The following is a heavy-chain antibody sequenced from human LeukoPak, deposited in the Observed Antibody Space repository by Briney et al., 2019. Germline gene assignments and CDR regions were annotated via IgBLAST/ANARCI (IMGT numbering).Heavy chain of an antibody. CDR1: GYTFTSYD. CDR2: MNPNSGNT. CDR3: ARAYSYCSSTSCCRFSYYYYYMDV. Sequence: ASVKVSCKASGYTFTSYDINWVRQATGQGLEWMGWMNPNSGNTGYAQKFQGRVTMTRNTSISTAYMELSSLRSEDTAVHYCARAYSYCSSTSCCRFSYYYYYMDVWGKGTTVTISS. D-gene: IGHD2-2*01. J-gene: IGHJ6*03. V-gene: IGHV1-8*01.